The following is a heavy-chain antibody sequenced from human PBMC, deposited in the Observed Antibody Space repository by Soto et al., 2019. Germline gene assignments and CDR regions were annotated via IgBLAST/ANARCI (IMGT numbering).Heavy chain of an antibody. J-gene: IGHJ4*02. D-gene: IGHD2-15*01. CDR2: FSSGSSDT. CDR3: AGHGGYSY. CDR1: GFTVRTNG. Sequence: EVQLLESGGGLVQVGGSLRLSCAATGFTVRTNGMSWVRQAPGKGLEWVASFSSGSSDTHYADSLKGRFAISRDNSKNTLYLQMNSLRVEDTALYYCAGHGGYSYLGQGTLVTVSS. V-gene: IGHV3-23*01.